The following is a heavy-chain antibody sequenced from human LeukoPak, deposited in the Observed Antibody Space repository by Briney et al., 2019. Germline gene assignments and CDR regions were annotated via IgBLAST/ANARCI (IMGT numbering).Heavy chain of an antibody. D-gene: IGHD3-10*01. J-gene: IGHJ4*02. V-gene: IGHV3-7*01. Sequence: GGSLRLSCAASGFIFSSFWMSWVRQAPGKGLEGVANIKHDGSEKYYVDSVNGRFTISRDNAKSSLYLQINSLRAEDTAVYYCARETYYYGSGSYFDYWGQGTLVTVSS. CDR1: GFIFSSFW. CDR2: IKHDGSEK. CDR3: ARETYYYGSGSYFDY.